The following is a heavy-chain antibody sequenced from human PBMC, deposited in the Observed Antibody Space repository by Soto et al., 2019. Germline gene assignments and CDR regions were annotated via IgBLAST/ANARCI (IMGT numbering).Heavy chain of an antibody. CDR1: GGSISSCY. D-gene: IGHD6-13*01. J-gene: IGHJ6*02. Sequence: ETLSLTCTVSGGSISSCYWSWIRQPPGKGLEWIGYIYYSGSTNYNPSLKSRVTISVDTSKNQFSLKLSSVTAADTAVYYCARLIGAAAGADYYYYGMDVWGQGTTVTVSS. V-gene: IGHV4-59*01. CDR2: IYYSGST. CDR3: ARLIGAAAGADYYYYGMDV.